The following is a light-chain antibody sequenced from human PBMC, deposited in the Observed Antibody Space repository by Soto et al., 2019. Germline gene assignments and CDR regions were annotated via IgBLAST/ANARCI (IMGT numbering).Light chain of an antibody. CDR1: SSNIGAGYD. CDR3: QSYDTSLSGSV. Sequence: QSVLTQPPSVSGAPGQRVTISCTGSSSNIGAGYDVHWYQHLPGTAPKLLIYGNTNRPSGVPDRFSASKSATSASLAISGLQAEDEADYYCQSYDTSLSGSVFGGGTKLTVL. J-gene: IGLJ2*01. V-gene: IGLV1-40*01. CDR2: GNT.